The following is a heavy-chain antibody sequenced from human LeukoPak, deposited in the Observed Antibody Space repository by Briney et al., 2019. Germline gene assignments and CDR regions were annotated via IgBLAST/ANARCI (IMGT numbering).Heavy chain of an antibody. D-gene: IGHD4-23*01. Sequence: SETLSLTCTVPGGSISSYYWCWIRQPAGTALEWIGRIYTSGTITYNPSLKSRVTISVDTSKKQFSLKLSSVTAADTAVYYCARGTVVTPFDYWGQGTLVTVSS. CDR2: IYTSGTI. CDR1: GGSISSYY. J-gene: IGHJ4*02. CDR3: ARGTVVTPFDY. V-gene: IGHV4-4*07.